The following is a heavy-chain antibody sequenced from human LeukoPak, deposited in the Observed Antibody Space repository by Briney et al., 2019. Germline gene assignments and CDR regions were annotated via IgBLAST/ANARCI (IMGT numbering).Heavy chain of an antibody. Sequence: PGGSLRLSCAASGFTFSSYSMNWVRQAPGKGLEWVSYISSSSSTIYYADSVKGRFTISRDNAKNSLYLQMNSLRAEDTAVYYCARGPYYYGSGSEPYYYYYYMDVWGKGTTVTVSS. D-gene: IGHD3-10*01. J-gene: IGHJ6*03. CDR3: ARGPYYYGSGSEPYYYYYYMDV. CDR2: ISSSSSTI. CDR1: GFTFSSYS. V-gene: IGHV3-48*04.